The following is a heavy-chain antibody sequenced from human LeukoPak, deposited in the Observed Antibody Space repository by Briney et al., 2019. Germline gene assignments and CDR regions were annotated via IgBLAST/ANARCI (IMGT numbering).Heavy chain of an antibody. J-gene: IGHJ4*02. CDR2: ISGGADGI. CDR3: AKKHAFCGGDCYGLFDY. Sequence: GGSLRLSCAVSGFTFSSYAMSWVRQAPGEGLEWVSVISGGADGIYYADSVKGRFTISKDNSKNTLYLQMNSLRAEDTAVYYCAKKHAFCGGDCYGLFDYWGQGTLVTVSS. CDR1: GFTFSSYA. D-gene: IGHD2-21*02. V-gene: IGHV3-23*01.